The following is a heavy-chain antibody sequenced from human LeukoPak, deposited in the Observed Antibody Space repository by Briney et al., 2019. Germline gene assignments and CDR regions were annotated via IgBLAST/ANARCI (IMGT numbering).Heavy chain of an antibody. D-gene: IGHD3-16*01. V-gene: IGHV3-30*02. CDR3: ANDQGVVGSYDY. Sequence: GGSLRLSCAPSGFTFSTLVMNGVGHVPGKGLQWLAFIQSDGSYEFYADYVKGRFTISRDNSKKTVFLQMNSLRPEDTATYYCANDQGVVGSYDYWGQGALVTVSS. CDR2: IQSDGSYE. CDR1: GFTFSTLV. J-gene: IGHJ4*02.